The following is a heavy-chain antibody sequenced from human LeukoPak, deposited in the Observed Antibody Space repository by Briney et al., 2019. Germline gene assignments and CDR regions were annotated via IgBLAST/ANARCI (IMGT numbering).Heavy chain of an antibody. V-gene: IGHV1-2*02. CDR1: GYTFTGYY. Sequence: ASVKVSCKASGYTFTGYYMHWVRQAPGQGLEWMGWINPNSGGTNYAQKLQGRVTMTTDTSTSTAYMELRSLRSDDTAVYYCARDTEIYVVVVAATPFDYWGQGTLVTVSS. CDR3: ARDTEIYVVVVAATPFDY. J-gene: IGHJ4*02. CDR2: INPNSGGT. D-gene: IGHD2-15*01.